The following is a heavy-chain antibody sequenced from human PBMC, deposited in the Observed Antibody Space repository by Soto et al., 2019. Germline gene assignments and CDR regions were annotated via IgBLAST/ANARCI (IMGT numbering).Heavy chain of an antibody. J-gene: IGHJ4*02. CDR3: ARGVVGGTTD. CDR1: GFTFRSYS. Sequence: GGSLRLSCAASGFTFRSYSMNWVRQSPGKGLEWVSCISSSSSTTYYADSVKGRFTISRDNAKNSLYLQMNSLRDEDTALYYCARGVVGGTTDWGQGTLVTVSS. D-gene: IGHD1-26*01. V-gene: IGHV3-48*02. CDR2: ISSSSSTT.